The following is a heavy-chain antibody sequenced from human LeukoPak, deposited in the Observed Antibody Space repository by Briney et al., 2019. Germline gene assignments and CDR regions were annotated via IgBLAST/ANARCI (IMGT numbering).Heavy chain of an antibody. J-gene: IGHJ4*02. V-gene: IGHV4-59*01. CDR1: GGSITSYF. CDR2: ISYSGST. D-gene: IGHD4-23*01. Sequence: SGTLCLSCTVSGGSITSYFWSWIRQPPGKGLEWVAYISYSGSTTYNPSGKSRVIISVDASKNQFSLKLRSVTAADTAVYYCAGEDYGGYRFDYWGQGTLVTVSS. CDR3: AGEDYGGYRFDY.